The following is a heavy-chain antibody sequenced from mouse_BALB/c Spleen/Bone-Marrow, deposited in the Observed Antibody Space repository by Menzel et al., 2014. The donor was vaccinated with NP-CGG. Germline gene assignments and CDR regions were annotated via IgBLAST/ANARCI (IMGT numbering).Heavy chain of an antibody. CDR2: IDPSDSYT. CDR1: GYTFTSYW. CDR3: TIYYRSFAY. D-gene: IGHD2-14*01. J-gene: IGHJ3*01. Sequence: QVQLKESGAELVKPGASVKMSCKASGYTFTSYWMHWVKQRPGQGLEWIGVIDPSDSYTSYNQKFKGKATLTVDTSSSTAYMQLSSLTSEGSAVYYCTIYYRSFAYWGQGTLVTVSA. V-gene: IGHV1S127*01.